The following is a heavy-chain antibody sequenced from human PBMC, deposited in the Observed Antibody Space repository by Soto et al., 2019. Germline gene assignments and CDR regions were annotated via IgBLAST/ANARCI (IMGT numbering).Heavy chain of an antibody. CDR3: ARLARYDRSGHQGGFDY. J-gene: IGHJ4*02. CDR2: IDPSDSYT. Sequence: PGESLKISCKGSGYSFTSYWISWVRQMPGKGLEWMGRIDPSDSYTNYSPSFQGHVTISADKSISTAYLQWSSLKASDTAMYYCARLARYDRSGHQGGFDYWGQGTLVTVSS. D-gene: IGHD3-22*01. CDR1: GYSFTSYW. V-gene: IGHV5-10-1*01.